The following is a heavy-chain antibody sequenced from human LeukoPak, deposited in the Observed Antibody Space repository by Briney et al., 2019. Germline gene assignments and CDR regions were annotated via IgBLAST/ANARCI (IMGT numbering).Heavy chain of an antibody. D-gene: IGHD6-13*01. Sequence: PGGSLRLSCAASGFTFRSYDMHWVRQATGKGLEWVSGIGTAGDIYYPGSVKGRFTISRENAKNSLYLQMKSLRAGDTAVYYCARDLGGSSSWSPYFDYWGQGTLVTVSS. CDR2: IGTAGDI. J-gene: IGHJ4*02. CDR1: GFTFRSYD. V-gene: IGHV3-13*01. CDR3: ARDLGGSSSWSPYFDY.